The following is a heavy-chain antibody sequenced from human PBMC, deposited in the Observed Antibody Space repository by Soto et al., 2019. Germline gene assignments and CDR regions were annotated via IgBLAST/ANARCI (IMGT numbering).Heavy chain of an antibody. D-gene: IGHD6-13*01. CDR2: ISPNGDAT. CDR3: AKETVFTAVGDK. Sequence: PGGSLRLSCAASGFTFSTYAMSWVRQAPGKGLEWVSAISPNGDATYYADSVKGRFTIPRDNSRNTLYLQMNSLKADDTAVYYCAKETVFTAVGDKWGQGXLVTVSS. J-gene: IGHJ4*02. V-gene: IGHV3-23*01. CDR1: GFTFSTYA.